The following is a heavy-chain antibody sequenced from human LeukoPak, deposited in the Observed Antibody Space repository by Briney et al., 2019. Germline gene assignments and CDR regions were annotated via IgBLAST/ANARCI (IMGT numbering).Heavy chain of an antibody. CDR2: IWDDGSNE. J-gene: IGHJ4*02. Sequence: PGGSLRLSCAASGLTFSTYWMHWVRQAPGMGLEWVALIWDDGSNEDYADSVKGRFTISRDNSKNTLYLQMNSLGAEDTAIYYCARDYGYSPFDYWGQGTLVTVSS. CDR1: GLTFSTYW. D-gene: IGHD3-22*01. V-gene: IGHV3-33*08. CDR3: ARDYGYSPFDY.